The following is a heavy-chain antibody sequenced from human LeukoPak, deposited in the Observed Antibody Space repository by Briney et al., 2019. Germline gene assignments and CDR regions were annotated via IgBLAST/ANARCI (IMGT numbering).Heavy chain of an antibody. Sequence: GGSLRLSCAASGFIFSSYGMHWVRQAPGKGLEWVAFIRYDGSKKYYADSVKGRFTISRDNSKNTLYLQMNSLRAEDTAVYYCALSIAARPVVYWGQGTLVTVSS. D-gene: IGHD6-6*01. CDR2: IRYDGSKK. V-gene: IGHV3-30*02. J-gene: IGHJ4*02. CDR1: GFIFSSYG. CDR3: ALSIAARPVVY.